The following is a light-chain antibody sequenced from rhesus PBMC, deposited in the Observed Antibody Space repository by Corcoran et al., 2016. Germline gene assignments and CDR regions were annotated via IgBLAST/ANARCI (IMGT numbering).Light chain of an antibody. CDR3: QQYNSAPFT. Sequence: DIQMTQSPSSLSASVGDRVTITCRASQGISSYLAWYQQKPGKAPNPLIYYASNLESGVPSRFSGSGSGTEFTLTINSLQPDDLATYYCQQYNSAPFTFGPGTKLDIK. CDR2: YAS. CDR1: QGISSY. J-gene: IGKJ3*01. V-gene: IGKV1-37*01.